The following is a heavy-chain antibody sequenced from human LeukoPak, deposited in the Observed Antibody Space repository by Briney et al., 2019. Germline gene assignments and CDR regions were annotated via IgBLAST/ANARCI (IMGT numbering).Heavy chain of an antibody. J-gene: IGHJ4*02. CDR1: GGSFSGYY. Sequence: SETLSLTCAVYGGSFSGYYWSWIRQPPEKGLEWIGEINHSGSTNYNPSLKSRVTISVDTSKNQFSLKLSSVTAADTAVYYCASSAGHYYDSSGYPLDYWGQGTLVTVSS. CDR2: INHSGST. V-gene: IGHV4-34*01. CDR3: ASSAGHYYDSSGYPLDY. D-gene: IGHD3-22*01.